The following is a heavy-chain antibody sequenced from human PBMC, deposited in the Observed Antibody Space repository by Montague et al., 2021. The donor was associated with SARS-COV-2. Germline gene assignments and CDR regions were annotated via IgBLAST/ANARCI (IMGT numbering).Heavy chain of an antibody. CDR3: ARESTVTTFGGPYYIDS. Sequence: SETLSLTCIVAGRSVRSYYCCWIRQPPGKGLEWIGYIDDSGSTNXNPSLKSRVTISVDTSKNQFSLKLSSVTAADTAVYYCARESTVTTFGGPYYIDSWGQGTLVTVSA. CDR2: IDDSGST. V-gene: IGHV4-59*02. CDR1: GRSVRSYY. D-gene: IGHD4-17*01. J-gene: IGHJ4*02.